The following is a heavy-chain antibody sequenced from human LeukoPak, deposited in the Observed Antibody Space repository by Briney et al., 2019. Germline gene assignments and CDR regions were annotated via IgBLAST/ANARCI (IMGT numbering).Heavy chain of an antibody. CDR1: GGSISSNTYY. D-gene: IGHD3-22*01. Sequence: TSETLSLTCTVSGGSISSNTYYWDWIRQPPGKGLECIGSIYYGGSTYYNPSLKSRVIISVDTSKNQFSLKLSSVIAADTAVYYCARAYYYASSAFDIWGQGTMVTVSS. V-gene: IGHV4-39*01. CDR2: IYYGGST. CDR3: ARAYYYASSAFDI. J-gene: IGHJ3*02.